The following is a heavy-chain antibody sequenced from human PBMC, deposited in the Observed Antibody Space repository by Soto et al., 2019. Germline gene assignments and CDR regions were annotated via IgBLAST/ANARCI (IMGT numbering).Heavy chain of an antibody. CDR1: GGSVSSGSYY. CDR3: ARADKWEPDAFDI. D-gene: IGHD1-26*01. Sequence: SETLSLTCTVSGGSVSSGSYYWSWIRQPPGKGLEWIGYIYYSGSTNYSPSLKSRVTISVDTSKNQFSLKLSSVTAADTAVYYCARADKWEPDAFDIWGQGTMVTVSS. CDR2: IYYSGST. J-gene: IGHJ3*02. V-gene: IGHV4-61*01.